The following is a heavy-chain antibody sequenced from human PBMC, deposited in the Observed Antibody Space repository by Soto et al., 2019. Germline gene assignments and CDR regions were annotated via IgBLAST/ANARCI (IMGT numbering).Heavy chain of an antibody. V-gene: IGHV1-69*13. Sequence: SVKVSCKASGGTFSSYAISWVRQAPGQGLEWMGGIIPIFGTANYAQKFQGRVTITADESTSTAYMELSSLRSEDTAVYYCARSIVGATRYYGMDVWGQGTTVTVSS. CDR3: ARSIVGATRYYGMDV. CDR1: GGTFSSYA. CDR2: IIPIFGTA. D-gene: IGHD1-26*01. J-gene: IGHJ6*02.